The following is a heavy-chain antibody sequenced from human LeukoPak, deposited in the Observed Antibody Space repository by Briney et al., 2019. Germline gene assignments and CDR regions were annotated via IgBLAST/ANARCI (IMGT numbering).Heavy chain of an antibody. J-gene: IGHJ4*02. CDR1: GFTFSAYW. CDR3: ISKTTDYYDSSGVGGY. CDR2: INSDGSST. V-gene: IGHV3-74*01. D-gene: IGHD3-22*01. Sequence: PGGSLRLSCAASGFTFSAYWVHWVRQAPGKGLVWVSRINSDGSSTSYADSVKGRFTISRDNAKNTLYLQMNSLRAEDTAVYYCISKTTDYYDSSGVGGYWGQGTLVTVSS.